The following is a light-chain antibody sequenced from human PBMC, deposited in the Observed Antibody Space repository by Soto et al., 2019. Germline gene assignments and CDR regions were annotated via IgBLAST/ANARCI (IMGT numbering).Light chain of an antibody. Sequence: EIVLTQSPATLSLSPGERATLSCRASQSVSSYLAWYQQKPGQAPRLLIYDASNRATGSPARFSGSGSGTDFTLTISSPEPEDFAVYYGQQRSNWPPTFGQGTRLEIK. V-gene: IGKV3-11*01. J-gene: IGKJ5*01. CDR2: DAS. CDR3: QQRSNWPPT. CDR1: QSVSSY.